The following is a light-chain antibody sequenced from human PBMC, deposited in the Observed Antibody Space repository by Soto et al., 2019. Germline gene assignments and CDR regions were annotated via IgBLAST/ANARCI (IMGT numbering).Light chain of an antibody. CDR1: QSVSGW. J-gene: IGKJ1*01. V-gene: IGKV1-5*01. CDR2: DVS. CDR3: QQYESYSGT. Sequence: DIQMTQSPSALSASVGDRVTITCRASQSVSGWLAWYQQKPGKAPKLLIYDVSSLERGVPSRFGGSGSGTEFTLTISGLHPDDFATYYCQQYESYSGTFGPGTKVELK.